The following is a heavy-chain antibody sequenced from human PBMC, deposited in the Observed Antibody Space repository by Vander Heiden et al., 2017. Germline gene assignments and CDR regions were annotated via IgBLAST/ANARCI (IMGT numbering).Heavy chain of an antibody. Sequence: QVQLVQSGAAVKAPGASVPVSCQASGYTFIDYYTHWLRQAPGQGLEWMGWINPNSGATAYAHNFQGRVTVTRDTSISTAYMELSRLTSDDTAVYYCASESGSYYHYWGQGTLVTVSS. CDR2: INPNSGAT. V-gene: IGHV1-2*07. CDR3: ASESGSYYHY. CDR1: GYTFIDYY. D-gene: IGHD1-26*01. J-gene: IGHJ4*02.